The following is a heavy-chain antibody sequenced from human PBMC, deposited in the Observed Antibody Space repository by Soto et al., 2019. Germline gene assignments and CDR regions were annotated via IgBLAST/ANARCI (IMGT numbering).Heavy chain of an antibody. V-gene: IGHV4-59*08. CDR2: IYSFGST. CDR3: ARHKSTVNILDY. Sequence: PSETKCLTSTVAGGYVRPYDWSWIRQPPGKGLEWIGYIYSFGSTNYNASLESRVSMSVDTSKNQVSLKLTSVTVADTAVYYCARHKSTVNILDYWGQGTLVTVSS. D-gene: IGHD4-17*01. CDR1: GGYVRPYD. J-gene: IGHJ4*02.